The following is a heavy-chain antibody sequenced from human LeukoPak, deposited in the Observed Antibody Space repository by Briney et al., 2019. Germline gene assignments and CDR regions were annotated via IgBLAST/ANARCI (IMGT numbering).Heavy chain of an antibody. V-gene: IGHV3-11*04. D-gene: IGHD2-2*03. CDR2: ISSSGSTI. CDR1: GFTFSDYY. Sequence: GGSLRLSCPASGFTFSDYYMSWIRQAPGKGLEWVSYISSSGSTIYYADSVKGRFTISRDNAKNSLYLQMNSLRAEDTAVYYCARDELDIVVVPAAIDYHYYMDVWGKGTTVTVSS. J-gene: IGHJ6*03. CDR3: ARDELDIVVVPAAIDYHYYMDV.